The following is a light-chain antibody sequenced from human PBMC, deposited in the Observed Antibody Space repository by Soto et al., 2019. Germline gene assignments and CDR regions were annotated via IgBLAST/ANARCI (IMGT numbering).Light chain of an antibody. CDR2: DDD. CDR3: HSHDNTNQV. J-gene: IGLJ1*01. Sequence: NFMLTQPHSLSESPGKTVTISCTRSSGRIASSYVQWYQQRPGSAPTTVIYDDDERPSGVPDRFSGSVDSSSNSASLTISGLTTEDEADYYCHSHDNTNQVFGTGTKVTVL. V-gene: IGLV6-57*03. CDR1: SGRIASSY.